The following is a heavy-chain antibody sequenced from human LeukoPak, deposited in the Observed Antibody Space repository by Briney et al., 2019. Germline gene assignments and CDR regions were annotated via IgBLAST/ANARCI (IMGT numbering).Heavy chain of an antibody. J-gene: IGHJ3*02. Sequence: PSETLSLTCTVSGGSISSYYWNWIRQPAGKGLEWIGRIYTSGSTNYNPSLKSRVTMSLDTSKNQFSLKLSSVTAADTAVYYCARGGFVVVIAATHAFDIWGQGTMVTVSS. CDR2: IYTSGST. V-gene: IGHV4-4*07. CDR1: GGSISSYY. CDR3: ARGGFVVVIAATHAFDI. D-gene: IGHD2-15*01.